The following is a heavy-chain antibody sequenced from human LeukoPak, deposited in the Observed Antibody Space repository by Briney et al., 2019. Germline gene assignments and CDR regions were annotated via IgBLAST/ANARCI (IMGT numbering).Heavy chain of an antibody. CDR3: ARDLGGLGKIDQ. Sequence: SQTLSLTCTVSGGSFSSGDYYWNWIRQHPGKGLEWIGYIYYSGTTYYNPSLKSRVIISVDASKNQFSLRLSSVTAADTAVYYCARDLGGLGKIDQWGQGTLVTVSS. CDR1: GGSFSSGDYY. CDR2: IYYSGTT. J-gene: IGHJ4*02. V-gene: IGHV4-31*03. D-gene: IGHD7-27*01.